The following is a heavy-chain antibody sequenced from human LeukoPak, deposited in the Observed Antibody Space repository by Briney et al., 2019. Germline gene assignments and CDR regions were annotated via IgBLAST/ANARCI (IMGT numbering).Heavy chain of an antibody. V-gene: IGHV3-15*07. CDR1: GFNFNNAW. J-gene: IGHJ6*02. Sequence: GGSLRLSCAASGFNFNNAWLDWVRQTPGQGLEWVGQIKTNADGGTADYAAPVKGRFTISRDDSKNMLYLQMNSLKTEDTAVYYCAKGPSGSLNSYHYRGMDVWGQGTTVTVSS. CDR3: AKGPSGSLNSYHYRGMDV. D-gene: IGHD1-1*01. CDR2: IKTNADGGTA.